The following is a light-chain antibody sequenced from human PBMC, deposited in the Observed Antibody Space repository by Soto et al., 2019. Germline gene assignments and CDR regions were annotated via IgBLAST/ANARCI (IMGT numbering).Light chain of an antibody. J-gene: IGKJ1*01. V-gene: IGKV3-15*01. CDR1: QSVSSN. Sequence: EIVMTQSPGTLSVSPGERATLSCRASQSVSSNLAWYQQKPGQAPRLLIYGASTRATGIPARFSGSGSGTDFTLTISSLEPDDFAVYYCQQRDIWPWTFGQGTK. CDR3: QQRDIWPWT. CDR2: GAS.